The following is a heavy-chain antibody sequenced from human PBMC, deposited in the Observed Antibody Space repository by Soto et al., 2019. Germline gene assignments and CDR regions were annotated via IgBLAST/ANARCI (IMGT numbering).Heavy chain of an antibody. V-gene: IGHV1-69*02. CDR3: ATSYGSGYRAFDS. CDR2: INPILSMS. D-gene: IGHD3-10*01. J-gene: IGHJ4*02. CDR1: SDTFNLYS. Sequence: QVQLVQSGADVQRPGSSVRVSCKASSDTFNLYSINWVRQAPGLGLQWMGRINPILSMSNYAPRFQGRVTMTADKSTSTAYMELSSLRSEDTAMYYCATSYGSGYRAFDSWGQGALVTVSS.